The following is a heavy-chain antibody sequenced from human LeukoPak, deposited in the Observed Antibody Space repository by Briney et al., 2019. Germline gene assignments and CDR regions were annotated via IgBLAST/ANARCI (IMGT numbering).Heavy chain of an antibody. CDR2: IRNSGSTI. D-gene: IGHD2-15*01. V-gene: IGHV3-48*03. CDR3: ATGPRDPTGYCGGGRCSPTYDV. Sequence: GGSLRLSCVVSGFTYSDYEMNWVRQAPGKGLEWISYIRNSGSTIYYADSVKGRFTISRDNAKNSLYLQMNSLRAEDTAVYYCATGPRDPTGYCGGGRCSPTYDVWGQGTLVSVSS. CDR1: GFTYSDYE. J-gene: IGHJ4*02.